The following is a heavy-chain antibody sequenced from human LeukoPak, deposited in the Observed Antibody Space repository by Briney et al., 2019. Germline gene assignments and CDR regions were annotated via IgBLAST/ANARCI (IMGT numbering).Heavy chain of an antibody. CDR2: ISSSSSYI. CDR3: ARDRVTMVRGHTAPQH. J-gene: IGHJ1*01. Sequence: AGGSLRLSCAASGFTFSSYSMNWVRQAPGKGLEWVSSISSSSSYIYYADSVKGRFTISRDNAKNSLYLQMNSLRAEDTAVYYCARDRVTMVRGHTAPQHWGQGTLVTAPS. V-gene: IGHV3-21*01. D-gene: IGHD3-10*01. CDR1: GFTFSSYS.